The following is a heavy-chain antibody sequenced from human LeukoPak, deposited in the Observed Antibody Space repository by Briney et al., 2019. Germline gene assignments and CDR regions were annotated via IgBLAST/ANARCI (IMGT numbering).Heavy chain of an antibody. J-gene: IGHJ4*02. Sequence: HPGGSLRLSCAASGFTFSSYWMNWVRQAPGKGLEWVSAISGSGGSTYYADSVKGRFTISRDNSKNTLYLQMNSLRAEDTAVYYCAKVLRGTAAAGTGYFDYWGQGTLVTVSS. D-gene: IGHD6-13*01. CDR3: AKVLRGTAAAGTGYFDY. CDR1: GFTFSSYW. V-gene: IGHV3-23*01. CDR2: ISGSGGST.